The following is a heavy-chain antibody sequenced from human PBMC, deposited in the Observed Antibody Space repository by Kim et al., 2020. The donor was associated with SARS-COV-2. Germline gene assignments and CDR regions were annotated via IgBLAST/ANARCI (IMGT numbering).Heavy chain of an antibody. D-gene: IGHD5-12*01. CDR3: ARAVGGYSGYDHPKGGMDV. Sequence: ASVKVSCKASGYTFTGYYMHWVRQAPGQGLEWMGRINPNSGGTNYAQKFQGRVTMTRDTSISTAYMELSRLRSDDTAVYYCARAVGGYSGYDHPKGGMDVWGQGTTVTVSS. CDR2: INPNSGGT. CDR1: GYTFTGYY. V-gene: IGHV1-2*06. J-gene: IGHJ6*02.